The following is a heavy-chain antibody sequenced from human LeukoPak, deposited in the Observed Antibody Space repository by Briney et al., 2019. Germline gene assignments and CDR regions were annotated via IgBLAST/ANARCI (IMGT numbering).Heavy chain of an antibody. Sequence: GGSLRLSCAASGFTFSSYAMTWVRQAPGKGLEWVSVISGSVGITYYADSVKGRFTISRDNSKNTLYLQMNTLRAEDTAVYYCVKDGYCSSSTCRLFDFWGQGTLVTVSS. CDR1: GFTFSSYA. D-gene: IGHD2-2*03. J-gene: IGHJ4*02. CDR2: ISGSVGIT. CDR3: VKDGYCSSSTCRLFDF. V-gene: IGHV3-23*01.